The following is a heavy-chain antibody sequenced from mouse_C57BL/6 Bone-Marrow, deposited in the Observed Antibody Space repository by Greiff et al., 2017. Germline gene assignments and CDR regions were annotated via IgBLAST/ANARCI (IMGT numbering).Heavy chain of an antibody. CDR2: ISSGGDYI. Sequence: EVMLVESGEGLVKPGGSLKLSCAASGFTFSSYAMSWVRQTPEKRLEWVAYISSGGDYIYYADTVQGRFTISRDNARNTLYLQMSSLKSEDTAMYYCTREGGGYYVRYFDYWGQGTTLTVSS. D-gene: IGHD2-3*01. V-gene: IGHV5-9-1*02. J-gene: IGHJ2*01. CDR1: GFTFSSYA. CDR3: TREGGGYYVRYFDY.